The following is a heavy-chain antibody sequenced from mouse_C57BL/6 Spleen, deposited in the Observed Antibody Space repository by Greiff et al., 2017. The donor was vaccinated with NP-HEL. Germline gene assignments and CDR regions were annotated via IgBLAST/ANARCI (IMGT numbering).Heavy chain of an antibody. V-gene: IGHV1-78*01. D-gene: IGHD2-3*01. Sequence: QVQLQQSDAELVKPGASVKISCKVSGYTFTDHTIHWMKQRPEQGLEWIGYIYPRGGSTKYNEKFKGKATLTADKSSSTAYMQLNSLTSEDSAVYFCARQIYDGYYVNAMDYWGQGTSVTVSS. CDR1: GYTFTDHT. J-gene: IGHJ4*01. CDR2: IYPRGGST. CDR3: ARQIYDGYYVNAMDY.